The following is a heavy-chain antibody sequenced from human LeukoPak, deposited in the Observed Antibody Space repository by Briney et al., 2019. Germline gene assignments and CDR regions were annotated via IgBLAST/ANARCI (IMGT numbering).Heavy chain of an antibody. CDR3: ARSSSGWYGGYYFDY. J-gene: IGHJ4*02. CDR2: IYSGGST. V-gene: IGHV3-66*02. D-gene: IGHD6-19*01. CDR1: GFTVSSNY. Sequence: GGSLRLSGAVSGFTVSSNYMSWVRQAPGKGLEWVSVIYSGGSTYYADSVEGRFTISRDNSKNTLYLQMNSLRAEDTAVYYCARSSSGWYGGYYFDYWGQGTLVTVSS.